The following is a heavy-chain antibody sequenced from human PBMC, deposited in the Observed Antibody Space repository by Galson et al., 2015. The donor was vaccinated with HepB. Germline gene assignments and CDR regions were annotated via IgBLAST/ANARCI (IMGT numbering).Heavy chain of an antibody. J-gene: IGHJ5*02. CDR3: ARLMTTAALRPDYNWFDP. CDR2: ISPYNGNT. CDR1: GYTFTSYG. Sequence: SVKVSCKASGYTFTSYGISWVRQAPGQGLEWMGWISPYNGNTTYAQKLQGRVTMTTDTSTSTAYMELRNLRSDDTAVYYCARLMTTAALRPDYNWFDPWGQGTLVTVSS. V-gene: IGHV1-18*04. D-gene: IGHD4-17*01.